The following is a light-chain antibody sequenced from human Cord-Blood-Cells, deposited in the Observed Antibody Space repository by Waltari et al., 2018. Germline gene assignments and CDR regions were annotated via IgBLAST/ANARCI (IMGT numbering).Light chain of an antibody. CDR3: QQYNNWPMYT. CDR1: QSVSSN. J-gene: IGKJ2*01. Sequence: EIVMTQSPATLSVSPGERATLSCRASQSVSSNLAWSQQKPGQAPRLLIYGASTRATGIPARFSGSGSGTGFTLTISSLQSEDFAVYYCQQYNNWPMYTFGQGTKLEIK. CDR2: GAS. V-gene: IGKV3-15*01.